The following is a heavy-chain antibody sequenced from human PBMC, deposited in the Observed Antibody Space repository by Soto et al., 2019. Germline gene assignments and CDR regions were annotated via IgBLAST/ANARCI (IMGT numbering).Heavy chain of an antibody. V-gene: IGHV3-49*03. CDR1: GFTFGDYP. CDR2: IRSKAYRGTT. D-gene: IGHD3-3*01. CDR3: ARAFDSWFFGVVIISPNFDY. Sequence: EVQLVESGGGLVQSGRSLRLSRTASGFTFGDYPMSWFRQAPGKGLEWVGFIRSKAYRGTTEYAASVKGRFTISRDDSKSIAYLQMSSLKTEDTAVYYCARAFDSWFFGVVIISPNFDYWGQGSLVTVSS. J-gene: IGHJ4*02.